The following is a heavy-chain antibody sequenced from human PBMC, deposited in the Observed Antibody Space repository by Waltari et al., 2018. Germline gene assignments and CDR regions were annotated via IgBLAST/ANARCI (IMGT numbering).Heavy chain of an antibody. J-gene: IGHJ4*02. CDR2: IWFDGSDK. CDR1: GFTFSNFG. CDR3: AKDAFSNTYLDF. Sequence: QVNLVESGGGVVQPGGSLRLSCTNSGFTFSNFGLQWVRQAPGKGLGWVALIWFDGSDKFYADSVRGRFTISRDNSARTLYLDMDSLRLDDTAMYYCAKDAFSNTYLDFWGQGTLVTVSS. V-gene: IGHV3-30*02. D-gene: IGHD2-2*02.